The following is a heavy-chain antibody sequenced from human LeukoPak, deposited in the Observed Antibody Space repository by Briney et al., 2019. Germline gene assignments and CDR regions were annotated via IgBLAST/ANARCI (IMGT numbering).Heavy chain of an antibody. D-gene: IGHD3-22*01. CDR3: ARDLRVGDSSGYFFGYYYYMDV. CDR2: IYPGGDI. V-gene: IGHV3-53*01. CDR1: EVTVTSNY. J-gene: IGHJ6*03. Sequence: GGSLRLSCITSEVTVTSNYLSWVRQAPGKGLQWVSVIYPGGDIYYSDSVKGRFIISRDNSKDTLSLQMNSLTADDTAVYYCARDLRVGDSSGYFFGYYYYMDVWGKGTTVTIS.